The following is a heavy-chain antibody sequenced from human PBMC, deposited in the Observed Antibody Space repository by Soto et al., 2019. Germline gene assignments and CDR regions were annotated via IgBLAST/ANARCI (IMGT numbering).Heavy chain of an antibody. D-gene: IGHD3-22*01. V-gene: IGHV1-69*06. CDR1: GGTFSSYD. CDR3: ARDYPDHYDSSGYYSGGWFDP. J-gene: IGHJ5*02. Sequence: QVQLVQSGAEVKKPGSSVKVSCKASGGTFSSYDISWVRQAPGQGLEWMGGIIPIFGTANYAQKFQGRVTITADKSTSTAYMELSSLRSEDTAVYYCARDYPDHYDSSGYYSGGWFDPWGQGTLVTVSS. CDR2: IIPIFGTA.